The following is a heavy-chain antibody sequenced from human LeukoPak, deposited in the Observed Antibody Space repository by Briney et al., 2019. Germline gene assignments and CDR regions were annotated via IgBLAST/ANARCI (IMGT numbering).Heavy chain of an antibody. CDR1: GYTFTSYG. Sequence: GASVKVSCKASGYTFTSYGISWVRQAPGQGLEWMGWISAYNGNTNYAQKLQGRVTMTTDTSTSTAYMELRSLRSDDTAVYYCARDDIDFWSGYYFDYWGQGTLVTVPS. J-gene: IGHJ4*02. CDR3: ARDDIDFWSGYYFDY. V-gene: IGHV1-18*01. CDR2: ISAYNGNT. D-gene: IGHD3-3*01.